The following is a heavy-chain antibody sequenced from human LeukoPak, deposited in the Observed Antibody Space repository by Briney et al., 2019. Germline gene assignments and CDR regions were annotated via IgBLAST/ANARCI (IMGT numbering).Heavy chain of an antibody. Sequence: ASVKVSCKASGYTFTSYAMHWVRQAPGQRLEWMGWINAGNGNTKYSQKFQGRVTITRDTSASTAYMELSSLRSEDTAVYYCATLTGTTAMQSNWGQGTLVTVSS. CDR3: ATLTGTTAMQSN. CDR2: INAGNGNT. J-gene: IGHJ4*02. CDR1: GYTFTSYA. V-gene: IGHV1-3*01. D-gene: IGHD1-20*01.